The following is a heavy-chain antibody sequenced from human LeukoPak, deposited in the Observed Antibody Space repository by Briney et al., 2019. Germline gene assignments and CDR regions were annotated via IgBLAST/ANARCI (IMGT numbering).Heavy chain of an antibody. V-gene: IGHV4-39*07. J-gene: IGHJ6*03. CDR2: IYYSGST. CDR1: GGSISSSSYY. Sequence: SETLSLTCTVSGGSISSSSYYWGWIRQPPGKGLEWIGSIYYSGSTYYNPSLKSRVTISVDTSKNQFSLKLSSVTAADTAVYYCARDHRYYYYYMDVWGKGTTVTVSS. CDR3: ARDHRYYYYYMDV.